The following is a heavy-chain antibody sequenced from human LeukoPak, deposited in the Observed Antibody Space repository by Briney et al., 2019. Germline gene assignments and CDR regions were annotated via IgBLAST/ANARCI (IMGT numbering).Heavy chain of an antibody. Sequence: GGSLRLSCAASGFTFSSYGMHWVRQAPGKGLEWVAVISYDGSNKYYADSVKGRFTISRDNSKNTLYLRMNSLRAEDTAVYYCASPEGLWGQGTMVTVSS. CDR2: ISYDGSNK. V-gene: IGHV3-30*03. CDR3: ASPEGL. J-gene: IGHJ3*01. CDR1: GFTFSSYG.